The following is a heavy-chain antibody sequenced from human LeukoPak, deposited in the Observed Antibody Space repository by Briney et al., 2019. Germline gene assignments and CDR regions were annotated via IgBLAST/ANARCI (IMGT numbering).Heavy chain of an antibody. CDR1: GFTFSNAW. V-gene: IGHV3-7*01. Sequence: GSLRLSCAASGFTFSNAWMSWVRQAPGKGLEWVANIKEDGSEKYYGDSVKGRFTISRDNAKNSLYLQMNSLRAEDTAVYYCARDSSGYQWGQGTLVTVSS. J-gene: IGHJ4*02. D-gene: IGHD3-22*01. CDR2: IKEDGSEK. CDR3: ARDSSGYQ.